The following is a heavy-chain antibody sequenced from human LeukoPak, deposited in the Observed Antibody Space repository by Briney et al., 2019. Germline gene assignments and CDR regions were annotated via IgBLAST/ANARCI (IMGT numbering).Heavy chain of an antibody. V-gene: IGHV4-59*08. D-gene: IGHD3-22*01. Sequence: SETLSLTCTVSGGSISSYYWSWIRQPPGKGLEWIGYIYYSGGTNYNPSLESRVTISVDTSKNQFSLKLSSVTAADTAMYYCARLRNRYDTSGYYPFDYWGQGTLVTVSS. CDR1: GGSISSYY. J-gene: IGHJ4*02. CDR2: IYYSGGT. CDR3: ARLRNRYDTSGYYPFDY.